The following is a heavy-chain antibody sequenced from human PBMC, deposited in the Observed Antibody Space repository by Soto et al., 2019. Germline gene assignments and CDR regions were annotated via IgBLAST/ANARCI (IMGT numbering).Heavy chain of an antibody. J-gene: IGHJ4*02. CDR2: IDWNGANI. Sequence: EVQLVESGGGLVQPGRSLRLSCAASGFTFNDFAMHWVRQAPGKGLEWVASIDWNGANIAYAASVEGRFTISRDNAKNSVYLDMNSLSAEDTAVYYCARESEDLTSNFDYWGQGTLVSVSS. V-gene: IGHV3-9*01. CDR1: GFTFNDFA. CDR3: ARESEDLTSNFDY.